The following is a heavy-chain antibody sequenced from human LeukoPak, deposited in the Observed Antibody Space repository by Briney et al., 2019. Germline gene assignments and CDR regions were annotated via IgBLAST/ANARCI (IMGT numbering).Heavy chain of an antibody. Sequence: PSETLSLTCTVSGGSISSYYWSWIRQPPGKGLEWIGEINHSGSTNYNPSLKSRVTISVDTSKNQFSLKLSSVTAADTAVYYCARGLEQPKKGYMDVWGKGTTVTVSS. CDR2: INHSGST. CDR3: ARGLEQPKKGYMDV. J-gene: IGHJ6*03. CDR1: GGSISSYY. V-gene: IGHV4-34*01.